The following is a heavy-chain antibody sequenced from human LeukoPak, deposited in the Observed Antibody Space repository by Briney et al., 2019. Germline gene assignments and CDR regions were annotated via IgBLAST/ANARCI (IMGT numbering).Heavy chain of an antibody. V-gene: IGHV5-51*01. D-gene: IGHD2-15*01. CDR1: GYSINNYW. CDR3: ARQEYCSGGSCYTWFDP. CDR2: IYPADSDI. J-gene: IGHJ5*02. Sequence: GESLQISRQGSGYSINNYWIGWVRQMPGKGLEWMGIIYPADSDIRYSPSFQGQVTISADKSISTAYLQWSSLKASDTAMYYCARQEYCSGGSCYTWFDPWGQGTLVTVSS.